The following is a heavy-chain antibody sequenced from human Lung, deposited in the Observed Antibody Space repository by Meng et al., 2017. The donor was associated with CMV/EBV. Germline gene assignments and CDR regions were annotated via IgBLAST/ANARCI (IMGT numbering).Heavy chain of an antibody. V-gene: IGHV3-11*04. CDR3: AREKQLVPHYYYGMDV. CDR2: ISSSGSTI. Sequence: SCAVSGFTFSDYYMAWIRQAPGKGLEWVSYISSSGSTIYYADSVKGRFTISRDNAKNSLYLQMNSLRAEDTAVYYCAREKQLVPHYYYGMDVWGQGTTVTVSS. D-gene: IGHD6-13*01. J-gene: IGHJ6*02. CDR1: GFTFSDYY.